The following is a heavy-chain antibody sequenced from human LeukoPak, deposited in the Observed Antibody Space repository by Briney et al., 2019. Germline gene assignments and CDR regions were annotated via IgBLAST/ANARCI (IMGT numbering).Heavy chain of an antibody. V-gene: IGHV3-7*05. CDR3: ARDYYYESSGSVY. CDR2: IKRDGSEK. CDR1: GFTFSSYW. Sequence: GGSLRLSCAASGFTFSSYWMSWVRQAPGKGLEWVANIKRDGSEKYYVDSVKGRFTISRDNAKNSLYLQMNSLRAEDTAVYYCARDYYYESSGSVYWGQGTQVTVSS. D-gene: IGHD3-22*01. J-gene: IGHJ4*02.